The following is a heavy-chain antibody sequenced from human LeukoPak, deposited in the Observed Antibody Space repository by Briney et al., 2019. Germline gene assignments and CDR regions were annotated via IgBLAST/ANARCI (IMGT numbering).Heavy chain of an antibody. J-gene: IGHJ4*02. CDR1: GFTFTSYS. CDR3: ARVRGSYQEFDY. V-gene: IGHV3-23*01. Sequence: GGSLRLSCAASGFTFTSYSMNWVRQAPGKGLEWVSTISGGGGSTYYADSVKGRFTISRDNSKNTLYLQVNSLRAEDTAVFYCARVRGSYQEFDYWGQGTLVTVSS. CDR2: ISGGGGST. D-gene: IGHD1-26*01.